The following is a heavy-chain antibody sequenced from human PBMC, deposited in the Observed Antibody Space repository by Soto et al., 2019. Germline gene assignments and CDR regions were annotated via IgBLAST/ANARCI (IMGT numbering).Heavy chain of an antibody. V-gene: IGHV4-39*01. Sequence: SETLSLTCTVSGGSISSSSYYWGWIRQPPGKGLEWIGSIYYSGSTYYNPSLKSRVTMSVDTSKNQFSLKLSSVTAADTAVYYCARGGGIVVVTAPYDHWGQGTLVTVSS. J-gene: IGHJ4*02. CDR3: ARGGGIVVVTAPYDH. CDR1: GGSISSSSYY. CDR2: IYYSGST. D-gene: IGHD2-21*02.